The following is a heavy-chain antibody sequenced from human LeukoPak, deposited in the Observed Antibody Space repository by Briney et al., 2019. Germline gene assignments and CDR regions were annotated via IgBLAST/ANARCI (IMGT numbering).Heavy chain of an antibody. J-gene: IGHJ4*02. CDR2: IIPIFGTA. V-gene: IGHV1-69*05. CDR3: ARDSRLGATGPSFYFDY. Sequence: ASVKVSCKASGGTFSSYAISWVRQAPGQGLECMGRIIPIFGTANYAQNFQGRVTITTDESTSTAYMELSSVRSEDTAVYYCARDSRLGATGPSFYFDYWGQGTLVTVS. CDR1: GGTFSSYA. D-gene: IGHD1-26*01.